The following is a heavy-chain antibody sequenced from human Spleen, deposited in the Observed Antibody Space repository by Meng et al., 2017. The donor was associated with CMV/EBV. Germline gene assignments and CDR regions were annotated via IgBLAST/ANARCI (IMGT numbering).Heavy chain of an antibody. D-gene: IGHD6-13*01. CDR3: ARGEAAAGSFDY. J-gene: IGHJ4*02. Sequence: GGSLRLSCTTSRLNFVSHGMSWVRQAPGKGLEWVSGINWNGGSTGYADSVKGRFTISRDNAKNSLYLQMNSLRAEDTAFYYCARGEAAAGSFDYWGQGTLVTVSS. CDR1: RLNFVSHG. V-gene: IGHV3-20*04. CDR2: INWNGGST.